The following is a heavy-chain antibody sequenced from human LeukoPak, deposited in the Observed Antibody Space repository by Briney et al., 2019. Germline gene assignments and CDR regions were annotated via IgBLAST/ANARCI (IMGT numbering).Heavy chain of an antibody. CDR3: ARGRSSLYDSSGYLVAQPAPSTKYYFDY. Sequence: NPSETLSLTCAVSGGSISSGGYSWSWIRQPPGKGLEWIGYIYHSGSTYYNPSLKSRVTISVDTSKNQFSLKLSSVTAADTAVYYCARGRSSLYDSSGYLVAQPAPSTKYYFDYWGQGTLVTVSS. D-gene: IGHD3-22*01. V-gene: IGHV4-30-2*01. CDR2: IYHSGST. J-gene: IGHJ4*02. CDR1: GGSISSGGYS.